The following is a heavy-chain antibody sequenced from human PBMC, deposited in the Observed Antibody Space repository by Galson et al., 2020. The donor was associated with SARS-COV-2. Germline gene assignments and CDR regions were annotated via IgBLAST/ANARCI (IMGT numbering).Heavy chain of an antibody. CDR2: IIPTFRTA. Sequence: KISCKASGGPFNTFSTYAINWVRQAPGQGLEWMGGIIPTFRTANYAQNFQDRVSITADESTTTGYMELSSLRSDDTAVYYCARRSDSGSQYGFDYWGQGTLVTVSS. CDR3: ARRSDSGSQYGFDY. J-gene: IGHJ4*02. V-gene: IGHV1-69*01. D-gene: IGHD3-10*01. CDR1: GGPFNTFSTYA.